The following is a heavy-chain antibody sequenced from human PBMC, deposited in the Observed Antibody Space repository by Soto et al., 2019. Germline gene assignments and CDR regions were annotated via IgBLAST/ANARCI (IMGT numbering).Heavy chain of an antibody. CDR1: GGTFSSYA. CDR3: ARTGYCSSTSCYLTPVDYYFDY. Sequence: SVRVSCKASGGTFSSYAISWVRQAPGQGLEWMGGIIPIFGTANYAQKFQGRVTTTADESTSTAYMELSSLRSEDTAVYYCARTGYCSSTSCYLTPVDYYFDYWGQGTLVTVS. J-gene: IGHJ4*02. V-gene: IGHV1-69*13. CDR2: IIPIFGTA. D-gene: IGHD2-2*01.